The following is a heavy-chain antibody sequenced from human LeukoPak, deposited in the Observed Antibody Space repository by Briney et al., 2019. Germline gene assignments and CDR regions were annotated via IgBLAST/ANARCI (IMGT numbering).Heavy chain of an antibody. CDR2: INPNSGGT. CDR1: GYTFTGYY. CDR3: ARVDECSSSWDFDP. Sequence: ASVKVSCKASGYTFTGYYMHWVRQAPGQGLEWMGWINPNSGGTNYAQKFQGRVTMTRDTSISTAHMELSRLRSDDTAVYYCARVDECSSSWDFDPWGQGTLVTVSS. V-gene: IGHV1-2*02. J-gene: IGHJ5*02. D-gene: IGHD6-13*01.